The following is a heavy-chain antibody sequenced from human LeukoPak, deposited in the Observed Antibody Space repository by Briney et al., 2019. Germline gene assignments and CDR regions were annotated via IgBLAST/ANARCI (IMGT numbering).Heavy chain of an antibody. CDR3: ARLTRNRSGWVDY. J-gene: IGHJ4*02. D-gene: IGHD6-19*01. CDR2: MYYTGST. CDR1: GGSISSGDYY. Sequence: PSETLSLTCTVSGGSISSGDYYWSWIRQPPGKGLEWIGNMYYTGSTYYNPSLKSRVTISVDTSKNQFSLKLTSVTAAETAVYYCARLTRNRSGWVDYWGQGTLVTVSS. V-gene: IGHV4-39*01.